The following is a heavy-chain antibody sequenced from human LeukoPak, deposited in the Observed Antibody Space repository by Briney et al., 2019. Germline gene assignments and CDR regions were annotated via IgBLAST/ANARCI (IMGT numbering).Heavy chain of an antibody. J-gene: IGHJ4*02. CDR1: GFTFSSYS. CDR3: AKSGGGYSSGWFY. CDR2: ISYDGSNK. D-gene: IGHD6-19*01. Sequence: SGGSLRLSCAASGFTFSSYSMNWVRQAPGKGLEWVAVISYDGSNKYYADSVKGRFTISRDNSKNTLYLQMNSLRAEDTAVYYCAKSGGGYSSGWFYWGQGTLVTVSS. V-gene: IGHV3-30*18.